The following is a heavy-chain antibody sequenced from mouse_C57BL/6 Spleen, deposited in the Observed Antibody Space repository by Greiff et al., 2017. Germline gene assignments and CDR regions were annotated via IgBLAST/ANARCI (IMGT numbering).Heavy chain of an antibody. D-gene: IGHD1-1*01. CDR2: INPSSGYT. Sequence: QVQLQQSGAELARPGASVKMSCKASGYTFTSYTMHWVKQRPGQGLEWIGYINPSSGYTKYNQKFKDKAPLTAAKSSSTAYMQLSSLTSEDSAVYYCARGFHYYGSSYDYFDYWGQGTTLTVSS. CDR1: GYTFTSYT. J-gene: IGHJ2*01. CDR3: ARGFHYYGSSYDYFDY. V-gene: IGHV1-4*01.